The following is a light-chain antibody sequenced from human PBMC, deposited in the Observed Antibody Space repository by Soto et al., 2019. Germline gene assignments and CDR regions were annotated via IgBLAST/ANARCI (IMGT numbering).Light chain of an antibody. V-gene: IGKV3-20*01. CDR2: GTS. CDR1: QTISSNY. CDR3: QQYGSWT. J-gene: IGKJ1*01. Sequence: EIVLTQSPGTLSVSPGERATLSCRASQTISSNYLAWYQQKPGQAPSLLIYGTSSRATGIPDRFSGSGSGTDLNLTISRLEPEDYAIYYCQQYGSWTFGQGTKVEIK.